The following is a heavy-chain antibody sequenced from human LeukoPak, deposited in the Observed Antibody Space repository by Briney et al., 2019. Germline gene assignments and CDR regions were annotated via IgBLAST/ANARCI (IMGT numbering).Heavy chain of an antibody. CDR1: GFTFPDYY. CDR3: AREEGGLVPAAILDC. CDR2: ISYDSSTK. J-gene: IGHJ4*02. V-gene: IGHV3-11*01. Sequence: GGSLRLSCEASGFTFPDYYMSWIRQAPGKGLEWISYISYDSSTKYHAESVKGQFTISRDNAKNSLYLQMNSLRAEDTAVYYCAREEGGLVPAAILDCWGQGTLVIVSS. D-gene: IGHD2-2*02.